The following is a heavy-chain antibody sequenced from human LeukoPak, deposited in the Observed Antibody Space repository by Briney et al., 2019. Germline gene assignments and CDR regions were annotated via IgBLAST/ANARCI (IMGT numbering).Heavy chain of an antibody. CDR2: INPVGGST. Sequence: GASVKVSCKASGYTFTTYYIHWVRQAPGQGLEWMGFINPVGGSTSYAQKFQGRLTMTRDTSTSTVYMELSSLRSEVTAMYYCAGNVGSGFDYWGQGTLVTVSS. D-gene: IGHD1-1*01. V-gene: IGHV1-46*01. J-gene: IGHJ4*02. CDR1: GYTFTTYY. CDR3: AGNVGSGFDY.